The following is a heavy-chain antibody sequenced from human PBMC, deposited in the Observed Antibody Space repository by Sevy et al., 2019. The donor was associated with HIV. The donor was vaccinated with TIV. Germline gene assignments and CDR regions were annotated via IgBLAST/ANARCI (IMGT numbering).Heavy chain of an antibody. V-gene: IGHV3-48*02. CDR2: ISRSISTI. CDR1: GFTFSSYS. CDR3: ARERKMYDSSGYYFHFDY. Sequence: GGSLRLSCAASGFTFSSYSMNWVRQAPGKGLEWVSYISRSISTIYYADSVKGRFTISRDNAKNSLYLQMNSLRDDDTAVYYCARERKMYDSSGYYFHFDYWGQGTLVTVSS. D-gene: IGHD3-22*01. J-gene: IGHJ4*02.